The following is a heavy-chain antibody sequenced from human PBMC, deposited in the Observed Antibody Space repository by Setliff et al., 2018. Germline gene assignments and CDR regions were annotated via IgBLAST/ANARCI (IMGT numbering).Heavy chain of an antibody. CDR3: AGRYYYDSSGYYYDSADAFDI. Sequence: PGESLKISCKGSGYSFTSYWIGWVRQMPGKGLEWMGIIYPGDSDTRYSPSFQGQVTISADKSISTAYLQWSSLKASDTAMYYCAGRYYYDSSGYYYDSADAFDIWGQGTMVTVSS. D-gene: IGHD3-22*01. CDR2: IYPGDSDT. CDR1: GYSFTSYW. J-gene: IGHJ3*02. V-gene: IGHV5-51*01.